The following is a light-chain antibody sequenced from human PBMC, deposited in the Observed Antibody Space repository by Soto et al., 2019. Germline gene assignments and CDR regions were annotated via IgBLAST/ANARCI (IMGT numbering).Light chain of an antibody. V-gene: IGKV1-9*01. Sequence: MQLTQSPLSLSASLGDSVTSXXRTSQDIAIYLAWYQQKPGEAPKIXIYAASTLHGGVPSRFSGSGAGTDFALTITSLQAEDFATYYCQQYYSYPRTFGQGTKVDI. J-gene: IGKJ1*01. CDR3: QQYYSYPRT. CDR1: QDIAIY. CDR2: AAS.